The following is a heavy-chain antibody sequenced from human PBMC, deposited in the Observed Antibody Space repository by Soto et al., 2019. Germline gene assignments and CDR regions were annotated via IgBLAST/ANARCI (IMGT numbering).Heavy chain of an antibody. V-gene: IGHV6-1*01. CDR2: TYYRSKWYN. D-gene: IGHD6-19*01. Sequence: PSQTLSLICAISGDSVSSNSAAWNWIRQSPSRGLEWLGRTYYRSKWYNDYAVSVKSRITINPDTSKNQFSLQLNSVTPEDTAVCYCARGYSSGWSDAFDIWGQGTMVTVSS. CDR1: GDSVSSNSAA. CDR3: ARGYSSGWSDAFDI. J-gene: IGHJ3*02.